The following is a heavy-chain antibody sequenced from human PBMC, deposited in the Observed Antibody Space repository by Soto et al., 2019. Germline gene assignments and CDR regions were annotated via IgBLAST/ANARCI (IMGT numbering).Heavy chain of an antibody. CDR3: TTDVVGAADAFDI. D-gene: IGHD1-26*01. J-gene: IGHJ3*02. CDR1: GFTFSNAW. V-gene: IGHV3-15*01. CDR2: IKSKTDGGTT. Sequence: GGSLRLSCAASGFTFSNAWMSWVRQAPGKGLEWVGRIKSKTDGGTTDYAAPVKGRFTISRDDSKNTLYLQMNSLKTEDTAVYYCTTDVVGAADAFDIWGQGTMVTVSS.